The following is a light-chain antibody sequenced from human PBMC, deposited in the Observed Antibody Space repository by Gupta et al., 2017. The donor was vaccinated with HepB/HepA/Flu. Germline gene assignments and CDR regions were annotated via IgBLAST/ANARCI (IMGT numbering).Light chain of an antibody. J-gene: IGKJ5*01. CDR2: GAS. CDR3: QQYKAWPLT. V-gene: IGKV3-15*01. CDR1: QSVSSK. Sequence: EIVMTQSPATLSVSPGERATLSCRASQSVSSKLAWYQQKPGQAPRLLIYGASARATGIPVRFSGSGSGTEFTLTINSLQSEDFAVYHCQQYKAWPLTFGQGTRLEIK.